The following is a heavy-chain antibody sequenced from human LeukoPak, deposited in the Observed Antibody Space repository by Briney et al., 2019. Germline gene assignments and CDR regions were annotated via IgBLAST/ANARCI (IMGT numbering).Heavy chain of an antibody. D-gene: IGHD2/OR15-2a*01. CDR1: GFTFSSYA. J-gene: IGHJ4*02. V-gene: IGHV3-30-3*01. CDR3: AKDRFLGY. CDR2: ISYDGSNK. Sequence: GGSLRLSCAASGFTFSSYAMHWVRQAPGKGLEWVAVISYDGSNKYYADSVKGRFTISRDNSKNTLYLQMNSLRAEDTAVYYCAKDRFLGYWGQGTLVTVSS.